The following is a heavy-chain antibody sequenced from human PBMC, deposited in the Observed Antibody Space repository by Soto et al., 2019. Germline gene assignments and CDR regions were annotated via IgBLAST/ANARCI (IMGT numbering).Heavy chain of an antibody. CDR2: IWYDGSNK. Sequence: PGGSLRLSCAASGFTFSPYAMHWVRQAPGKGLDWVAVIWYDGSNKFYADSAKCRFTISRDNSKNTLYLQMNSLRAEDTAVYYCARGPVVVTATHWFDPWGQGTLVTVSS. J-gene: IGHJ5*02. CDR3: ARGPVVVTATHWFDP. V-gene: IGHV3-33*01. CDR1: GFTFSPYA. D-gene: IGHD2-15*01.